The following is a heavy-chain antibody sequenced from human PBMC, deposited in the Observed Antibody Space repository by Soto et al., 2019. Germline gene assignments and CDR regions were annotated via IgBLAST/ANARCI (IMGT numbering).Heavy chain of an antibody. CDR1: GGTFSDYA. CDR3: ARSIGSSSFDFDF. J-gene: IGHJ4*02. CDR2: LIPVFGST. D-gene: IGHD6-6*01. V-gene: IGHV1-69*01. Sequence: QVQLVQSGAEVKKPGSSVKVSCKASGGTFSDYAISWVRPAPGHGLEWMGGLIPVFGSTHYAQSFQGRLTITANPSSTAAYMELSSLRSDDTAVYYCARSIGSSSFDFDFCGPGTQVTVSS.